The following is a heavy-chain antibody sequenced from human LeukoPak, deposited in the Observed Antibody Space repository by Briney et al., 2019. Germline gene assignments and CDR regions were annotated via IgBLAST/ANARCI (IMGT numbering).Heavy chain of an antibody. V-gene: IGHV1-69*02. CDR1: GGTSSSYT. J-gene: IGHJ6*02. D-gene: IGHD3-3*01. Sequence: ASVKVSCKASGGTSSSYTISWVRQAPGQGLECRGRIIPILGIANYAQKFQGRVKITAEKYTSTAYMELSSLRSEDTAVYYCARGNDFWSRSVRSYYYYYGMDVWGQGTTVTVSS. CDR2: IIPILGIA. CDR3: ARGNDFWSRSVRSYYYYYGMDV.